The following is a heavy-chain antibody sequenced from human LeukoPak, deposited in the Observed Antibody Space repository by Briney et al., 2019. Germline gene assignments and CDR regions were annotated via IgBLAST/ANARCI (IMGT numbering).Heavy chain of an antibody. V-gene: IGHV3-69-1*01. CDR3: AKDRSQGAIVVPRFDP. J-gene: IGHJ5*02. Sequence: GGSLRLSCAASGFTFSSYSMNWVRQAPGKGLEWVSSISSSSTIYYADSVKGRFTISRDNAKNSLYLQMNSLRAEDTAVYYCAKDRSQGAIVVPRFDPWGQGTLVTVSS. CDR2: ISSSSTI. CDR1: GFTFSSYS. D-gene: IGHD2-2*01.